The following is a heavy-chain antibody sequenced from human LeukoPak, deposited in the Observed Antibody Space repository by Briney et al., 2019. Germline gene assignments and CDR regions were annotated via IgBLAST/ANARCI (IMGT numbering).Heavy chain of an antibody. J-gene: IGHJ5*02. Sequence: GGSLRLSCAASGFIFSNFWMSWVRQAPGKGLEWVANIRPDGSDKYYVDSVRGRFTISRDNAQDSLFLQMSSLRAEDSGVYYCGRWGITAALVRWGQGILVTVSS. CDR3: GRWGITAALVR. D-gene: IGHD1-20*01. CDR2: IRPDGSDK. V-gene: IGHV3-7*01. CDR1: GFIFSNFW.